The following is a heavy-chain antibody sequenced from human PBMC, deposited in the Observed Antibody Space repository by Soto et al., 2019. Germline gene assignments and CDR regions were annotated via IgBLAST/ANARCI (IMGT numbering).Heavy chain of an antibody. J-gene: IGHJ4*02. CDR1: GYTFADYY. Sequence: QVQLVQSGAEVKKPGDSVKVSCKASGYTFADYYMHWVRQAPGQGLEWMGWINPHSGGTNYAQKFQGRVTMTRDTSISTAYMELSRLRSGDTAVYYCARDFDSSRGYYSRGVVDYWGQGTLVTVSS. CDR3: ARDFDSSRGYYSRGVVDY. D-gene: IGHD3-22*01. CDR2: INPHSGGT. V-gene: IGHV1-2*02.